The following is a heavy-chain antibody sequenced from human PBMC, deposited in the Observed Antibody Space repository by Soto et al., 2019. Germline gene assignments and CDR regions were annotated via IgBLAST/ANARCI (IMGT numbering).Heavy chain of an antibody. Sequence: GGSLELACAAPGFTLRSEWIRWVRQAPGKGLEWLANIKQDGSEQYYVDSVRGRFTISRDNAKNSMYLQMNSLRVEYTCVYYCACLLSAMAQTAGSCGQGT. CDR2: IKQDGSEQ. D-gene: IGHD5-18*01. J-gene: IGHJ5*02. CDR3: ACLLSAMAQTAGS. V-gene: IGHV3-7*01. CDR1: GFTLRSEW.